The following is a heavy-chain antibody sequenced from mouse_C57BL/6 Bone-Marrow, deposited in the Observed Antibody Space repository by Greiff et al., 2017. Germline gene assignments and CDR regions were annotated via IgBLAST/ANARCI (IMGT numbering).Heavy chain of an antibody. CDR1: GFTFSSYA. Sequence: EVKLMESGGGLVKPGGSLKLSCAASGFTFSSYAMSWVRQTPEKRLEWVATISDGGRYTYYPDNVQGRFTLSRDNAKNILYLQMSHLQSEDTAMYCCAIYYDPPDYWGQGTSVTVSS. CDR2: ISDGGRYT. V-gene: IGHV5-4*03. D-gene: IGHD2-4*01. CDR3: AIYYDPPDY. J-gene: IGHJ4*01.